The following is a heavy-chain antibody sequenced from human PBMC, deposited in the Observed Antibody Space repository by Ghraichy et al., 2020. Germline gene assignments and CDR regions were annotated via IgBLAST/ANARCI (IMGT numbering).Heavy chain of an antibody. J-gene: IGHJ4*02. D-gene: IGHD1-1*01. CDR1: GFTFSSSW. V-gene: IGHV3-7*01. CDR2: MNQDGSEK. Sequence: GGSLRLSCAAFGFTFSSSWMSWVRQAPGKGLEWVANMNQDGSEKSYVDSVKGRFTISRDNAENSLYLQMNSLRAEDTAVYYWATHNNWAFNYWGQGTLVTVSS. CDR3: ATHNNWAFNY.